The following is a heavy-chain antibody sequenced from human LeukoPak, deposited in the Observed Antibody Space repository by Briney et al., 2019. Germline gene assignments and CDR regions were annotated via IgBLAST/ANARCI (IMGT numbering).Heavy chain of an antibody. V-gene: IGHV4-39*01. CDR3: ARRIYGDYESSLHQFAFFDL. CDR1: GGSISSSSYY. CDR2: IYYSGST. D-gene: IGHD4-17*01. J-gene: IGHJ2*01. Sequence: NPSETLSLTCTVSGGSISSSSYYWGWIRQPPGKGLEWIGSIYYSGSTYYNPSLKSRVTISVDTSKNQFSLKLSSVTAADTAVYYCARRIYGDYESSLHQFAFFDLWGRGTLVTVSS.